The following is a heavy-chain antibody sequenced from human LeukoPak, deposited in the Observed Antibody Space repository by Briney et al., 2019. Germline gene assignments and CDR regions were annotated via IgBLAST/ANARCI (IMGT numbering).Heavy chain of an antibody. CDR1: PGSISSYY. Sequence: SETLFLTCNVSPGSISSYYWTWIRQSPGKGLEWIGCMYYSGTTNYNPSLKSRVTISVDASKNEFSLKLSSVTAEDTAVYYCASSERLLSFFNFWGQGNLVTVSS. CDR2: MYYSGTT. V-gene: IGHV4-59*01. CDR3: ASSERLLSFFNF. J-gene: IGHJ4*01. D-gene: IGHD2-15*01.